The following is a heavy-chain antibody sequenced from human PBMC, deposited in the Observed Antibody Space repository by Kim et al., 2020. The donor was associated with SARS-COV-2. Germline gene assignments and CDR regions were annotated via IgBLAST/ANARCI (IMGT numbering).Heavy chain of an antibody. D-gene: IGHD6-6*01. Sequence: SYINYADSVKGRFTISRDNAKNSLYLQMNSLRAEDTAVYYCARAYIAARSWGQGTLVTVSS. J-gene: IGHJ4*02. V-gene: IGHV3-21*01. CDR2: SYI. CDR3: ARAYIAARS.